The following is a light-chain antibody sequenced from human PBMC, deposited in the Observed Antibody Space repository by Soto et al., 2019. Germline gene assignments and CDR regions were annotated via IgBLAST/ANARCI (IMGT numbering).Light chain of an antibody. J-gene: IGLJ3*02. CDR2: EVS. Sequence: QSALTQPASVSGSPGQSITISCTGTSSDVGGYDYVSWYQQFPGKAPKPIIYEVSNRPSGVSARFSGSKSGNTASLTISGLQAEDEADYYCSSYTSRSTLVFGGGTQLTVL. CDR3: SSYTSRSTLV. V-gene: IGLV2-14*01. CDR1: SSDVGGYDY.